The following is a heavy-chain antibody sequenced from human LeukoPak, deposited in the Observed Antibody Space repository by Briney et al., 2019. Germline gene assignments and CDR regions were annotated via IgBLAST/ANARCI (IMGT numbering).Heavy chain of an antibody. CDR1: GYIFINYH. CDR2: INPNNGDS. J-gene: IGHJ4*02. CDR3: AGTTSLTASGYDY. V-gene: IGHV1-8*03. Sequence: ASVKVSCKASGYIFINYHINWVRQATGQGLEWMGWINPNNGDSGYAQKFQGRVTITRDTSISAAYMELRGLRSEDTAIYFCAGTTSLTASGYDYWGQGTLVTVSS. D-gene: IGHD4-17*01.